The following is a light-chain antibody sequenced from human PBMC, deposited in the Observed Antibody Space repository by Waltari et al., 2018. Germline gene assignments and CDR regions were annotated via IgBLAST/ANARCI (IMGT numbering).Light chain of an antibody. V-gene: IGLV7-46*01. J-gene: IGLJ3*02. CDR1: AGAVTSGLY. CDR2: DTS. Sequence: QAVVTQEPSLTVSPGGTVTLTCGSSAGAVTSGLYPYWFQQKPGQAPRTLIYDTSNKHSWTPARFAGSLLGGKASLTLAGAQPEDEAEYYCLISYSGVGVFGGGTKLTVL. CDR3: LISYSGVGV.